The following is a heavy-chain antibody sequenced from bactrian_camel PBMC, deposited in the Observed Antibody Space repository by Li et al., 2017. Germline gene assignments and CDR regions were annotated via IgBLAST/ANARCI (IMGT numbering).Heavy chain of an antibody. D-gene: IGHD2*01. CDR3: ASEWNTHCSGRYNY. Sequence: HVQLVESGGGSVQAGGSLRLSCTASGYTPSRYCMGWFRQAPGKEREGLASIYTGGGYTNYADSVKGRFTISRDNGQNTMYLQMTNLKPEDTAMYYCASEWNTHCSGRYNYWGQGTQVTVS. V-gene: IGHV3S1*01. CDR1: GYTPSRYC. CDR2: IYTGGGYT. J-gene: IGHJ4*01.